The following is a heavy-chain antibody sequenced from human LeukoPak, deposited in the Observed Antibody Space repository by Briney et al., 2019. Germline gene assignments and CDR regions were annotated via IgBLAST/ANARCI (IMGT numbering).Heavy chain of an antibody. CDR2: INHGGST. J-gene: IGHJ3*02. V-gene: IGHV4-34*01. D-gene: IGHD2-15*01. CDR3: ARHCCSGPAKRVFDI. Sequence: ASETLSLTCAVYGGSFSGYYWSWIRQPPGKGLEWIGEINHGGSTNYNPSLRSRVTISVDTSNNQFSLRLGSVTAADTAVYHCARHCCSGPAKRVFDIWGQGTMVTVSS. CDR1: GGSFSGYY.